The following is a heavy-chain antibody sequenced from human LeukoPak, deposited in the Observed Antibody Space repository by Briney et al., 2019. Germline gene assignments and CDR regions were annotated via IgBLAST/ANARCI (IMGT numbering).Heavy chain of an antibody. V-gene: IGHV3-30*18. Sequence: GGSLRLSCAASGFAFSSYGMHWVRQAPGKGLEWVAVISYDGSNKYYADSVKGRFTISRDNSKNTLYLQMNSLRAEDTAAYYCAKDRGAWELLQYYFDYWGQGTLVTVSS. D-gene: IGHD1-26*01. J-gene: IGHJ4*02. CDR1: GFAFSSYG. CDR3: AKDRGAWELLQYYFDY. CDR2: ISYDGSNK.